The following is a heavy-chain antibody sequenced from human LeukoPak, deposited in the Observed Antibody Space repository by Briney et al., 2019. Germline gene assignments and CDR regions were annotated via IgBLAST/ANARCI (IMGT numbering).Heavy chain of an antibody. CDR1: GHTFIGYY. Sequence: GASVKVSCKCSGHTFIGYYMHWVGQARGQELDWMGWINPNSGGTNDAQKFQGRVTLSRDTSISTAYMELSRLRSDDTAVYYCARGPYSNRQDYLRLSPHNFDYWGQGTLVTVSS. CDR3: ARGPYSNRQDYLRLSPHNFDY. J-gene: IGHJ4*02. V-gene: IGHV1-2*02. D-gene: IGHD6-13*01. CDR2: INPNSGGT.